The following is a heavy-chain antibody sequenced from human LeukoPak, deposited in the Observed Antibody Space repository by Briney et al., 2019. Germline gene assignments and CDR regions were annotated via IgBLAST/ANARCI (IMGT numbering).Heavy chain of an antibody. D-gene: IGHD3-16*02. CDR1: GFTFSSYG. CDR3: AQDLASQYDYIWRSYQPIDY. V-gene: IGHV3-30*18. J-gene: IGHJ4*02. Sequence: GGSLRLSCAASGFTFSSYGMHWVRQAPGKGLEWVAVISYDGSNKYYADSVKGRFTISRDNSKNTLYLQMNSLRAEDTAVYYCAQDLASQYDYIWRSYQPIDYWGQGTLVTVSS. CDR2: ISYDGSNK.